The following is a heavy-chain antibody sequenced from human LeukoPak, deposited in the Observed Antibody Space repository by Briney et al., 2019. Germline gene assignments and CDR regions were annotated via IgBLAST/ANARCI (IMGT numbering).Heavy chain of an antibody. J-gene: IGHJ4*02. CDR2: IYYSGNT. V-gene: IGHV4-30-4*01. CDR3: ARGTAYSGSYSKRAIFDY. Sequence: SETLSLTCTVSGGSISSSDYYWSWIRQPPGKGLEWIGYIYYSGNTYYNPSLKSRVTISLDTSKNQFSLKLTSVTAADTAVYYCARGTAYSGSYSKRAIFDYWGQGTLVTVSS. CDR1: GGSISSSDYY. D-gene: IGHD1-26*01.